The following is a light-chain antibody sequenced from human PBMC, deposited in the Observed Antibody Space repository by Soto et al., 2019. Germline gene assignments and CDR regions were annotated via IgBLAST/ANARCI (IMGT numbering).Light chain of an antibody. V-gene: IGKV3-20*01. CDR2: GVF. CDR1: QSVNSNN. J-gene: IGKJ4*01. CDR3: QHFET. Sequence: EIVLTQSPGTLSLSQGERGTLSCRASQSVNSNNLAWYQQKPGQAPRLLIYGVFSKATGIPDRFSGSGSGTDFTLTIDRLGPEAVEVDCCQHFETFGGGTKVEI.